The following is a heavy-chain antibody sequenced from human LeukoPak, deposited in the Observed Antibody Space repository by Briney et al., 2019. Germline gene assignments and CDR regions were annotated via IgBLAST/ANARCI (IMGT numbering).Heavy chain of an antibody. CDR1: GGSISSYY. CDR2: IYYSGST. Sequence: PSETLSLTCTVSGGSISSYYWSWIRQPPGKGLEWIGYIYYSGSTNYNPSLKSRVTMSVDTPKNQFSLKLSSVTAADTAVYYCARHDSYGSGNYYYYGMDVWGQGTTVTVSS. CDR3: ARHDSYGSGNYYYYGMDV. D-gene: IGHD5-18*01. J-gene: IGHJ6*02. V-gene: IGHV4-59*08.